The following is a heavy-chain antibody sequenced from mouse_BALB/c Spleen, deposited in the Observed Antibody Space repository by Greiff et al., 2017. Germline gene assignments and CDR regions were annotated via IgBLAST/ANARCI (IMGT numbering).Heavy chain of an antibody. V-gene: IGHV6-6*02. CDR1: GFTFSNYW. Sequence: DVMLVESGGGLVQPGGSMKLSCVASGFTFSNYWMNWVRQSPEKGLEWVAEIRLKSNNYATHYAESVKGRFTISRDDSKSSVYLQMNNLRAEDTGIYYCTREKYGNYGWYFDVWGAGTTVTVSS. CDR3: TREKYGNYGWYFDV. J-gene: IGHJ1*01. D-gene: IGHD2-10*02. CDR2: IRLKSNNYAT.